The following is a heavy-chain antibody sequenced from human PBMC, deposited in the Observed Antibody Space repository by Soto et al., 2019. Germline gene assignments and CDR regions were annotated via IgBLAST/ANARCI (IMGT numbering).Heavy chain of an antibody. J-gene: IGHJ4*02. CDR1: GGSISSFY. CDR3: AKLATSTVTTSY. D-gene: IGHD4-17*01. Sequence: SETLSLTXTVSGGSISSFYWSWIRQSAGKGLEWIGRIYSGGRNNYNPSLKSRVTMSVDTSKNQFSLRLSSVTAEDTAVYYCAKLATSTVTTSYWGQGTLVTVSS. CDR2: IYSGGRN. V-gene: IGHV4-4*07.